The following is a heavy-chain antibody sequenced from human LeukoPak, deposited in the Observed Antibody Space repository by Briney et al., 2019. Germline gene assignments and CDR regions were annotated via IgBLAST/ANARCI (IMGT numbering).Heavy chain of an antibody. V-gene: IGHV3-30-3*01. CDR2: ISYDGSNK. J-gene: IGHJ4*02. CDR1: GYTFSSFA. D-gene: IGHD4-17*01. CDR3: ESTVTTERSFDC. Sequence: GGSLRLSCAASGYTFSSFAMHWVRQAPGKGLEWVAVISYDGSNKYYAVSVKGRFTISRDNSKNTLYLQMNSLRAEDTALYYCESTVTTERSFDCWGQGTLVTVSS.